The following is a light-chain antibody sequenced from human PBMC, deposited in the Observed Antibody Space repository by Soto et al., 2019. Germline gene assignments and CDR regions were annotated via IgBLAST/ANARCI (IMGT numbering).Light chain of an antibody. Sequence: DLQVTQNTSTLSASVGDRVTITCLASQSISSWLAWYQQKPGKAPKLLIYKASTLESGVPSRFSGSGSGTEFTLTISSLQPDDFGRYYCQQYYDYPWTFGQGTKVDIK. J-gene: IGKJ1*01. CDR3: QQYYDYPWT. CDR1: QSISSW. CDR2: KAS. V-gene: IGKV1-5*03.